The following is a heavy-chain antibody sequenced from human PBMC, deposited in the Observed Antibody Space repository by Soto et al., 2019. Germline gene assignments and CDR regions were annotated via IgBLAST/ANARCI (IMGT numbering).Heavy chain of an antibody. D-gene: IGHD2-2*01. CDR2: IIPILGIA. CDR3: ASGGSDIVVVPAAVQANDAFDI. Sequence: GASVKVSCKASGGTFSSYTISWVRQAPGQGLEWMGRIIPILGIANYAQKFQGRVTITADKSTSTAYMELSSLRSEDTAVYYCASGGSDIVVVPAAVQANDAFDIWGQGTMVTVSS. V-gene: IGHV1-69*02. CDR1: GGTFSSYT. J-gene: IGHJ3*02.